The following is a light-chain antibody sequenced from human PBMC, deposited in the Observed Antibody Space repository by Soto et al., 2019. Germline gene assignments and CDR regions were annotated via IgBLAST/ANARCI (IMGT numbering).Light chain of an antibody. V-gene: IGLV2-8*01. CDR3: SSYSGSNSVV. CDR2: EVT. CDR1: STDVGGYNY. J-gene: IGLJ2*01. Sequence: QSALTQPPSASGSPGQSVTLSCTGTSTDVGGYNYVSWYQQHPGKAPKLIIYEVTTRPSGVPDRFSGSKSGNTASLTVSGLQAEDEADYYCSSYSGSNSVVFGGGTKLT.